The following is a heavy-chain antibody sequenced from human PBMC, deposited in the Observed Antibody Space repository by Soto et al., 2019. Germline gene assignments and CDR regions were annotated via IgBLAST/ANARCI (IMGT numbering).Heavy chain of an antibody. Sequence: SETLSLTCTVSGGSISSGGYYWSWIRQHPGKGLEWIGYIYYSGSTYYNPSLKSRVTISVDTSKNQFSLKLSSVTAADTAVYYCARGQFWSGYYPNWFDPWGQGTLVTVSS. J-gene: IGHJ5*02. CDR1: GGSISSGGYY. D-gene: IGHD3-3*01. CDR3: ARGQFWSGYYPNWFDP. V-gene: IGHV4-31*03. CDR2: IYYSGST.